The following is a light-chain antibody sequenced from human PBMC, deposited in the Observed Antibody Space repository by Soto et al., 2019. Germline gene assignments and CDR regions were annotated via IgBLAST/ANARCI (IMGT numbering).Light chain of an antibody. Sequence: QTVVTQEPSFSVSPGRTVTLTCGLSSGSVSTSYYPRWYQQTPGQAPRTLIYSTNTRSSGVPDRFSGSILGNKAALTITGAQADYESDYYCVLYMGSGIWVFGGGTKLTVL. CDR2: STN. CDR1: SGSVSTSYY. CDR3: VLYMGSGIWV. J-gene: IGLJ3*02. V-gene: IGLV8-61*01.